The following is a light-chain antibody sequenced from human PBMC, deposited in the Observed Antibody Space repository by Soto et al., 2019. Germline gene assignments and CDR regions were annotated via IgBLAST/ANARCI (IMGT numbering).Light chain of an antibody. Sequence: DIHMTQSPSTLSASVGDIVTITCRASQSISSWLAWYQQKPGKTPKLLIYDASSLESGVPSRFSGSGSGTEFTLTISSLQPDDFATYYCQQYNSYWWTFGQGTKVEIK. CDR1: QSISSW. V-gene: IGKV1-5*01. CDR3: QQYNSYWWT. CDR2: DAS. J-gene: IGKJ1*01.